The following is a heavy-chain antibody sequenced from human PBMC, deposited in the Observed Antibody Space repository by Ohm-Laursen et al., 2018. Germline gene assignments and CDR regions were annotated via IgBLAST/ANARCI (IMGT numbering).Heavy chain of an antibody. J-gene: IGHJ4*02. D-gene: IGHD5-24*01. Sequence: SLRLSCAASGFTFINAWMNWVRQAPGRGLEWISYISNFGRTIYYADSVKGRFTISRDNAKNSLYLQMNSLRAEDTALYYCARDGSRRDGYNFFWGQGTLVTVSS. CDR2: ISNFGRTI. CDR1: GFTFINAW. V-gene: IGHV3-11*01. CDR3: ARDGSRRDGYNFF.